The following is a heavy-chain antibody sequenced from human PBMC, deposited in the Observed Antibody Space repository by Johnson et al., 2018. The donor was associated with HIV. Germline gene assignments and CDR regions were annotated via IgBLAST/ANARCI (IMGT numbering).Heavy chain of an antibody. CDR1: GFTFSSYA. CDR3: AKPVLRYFDGSHAFDI. Sequence: VQLVESGGGVVQPGGSLRLSCAASGFTFSSYAMSWVRQAPGKGLEWVSAISGSGGSTYYGDSVKGRFTISRDNSKNTLYLQMNSLRAEDTAVYYCAKPVLRYFDGSHAFDIWGQGTMVTVSS. CDR2: ISGSGGST. J-gene: IGHJ3*02. V-gene: IGHV3-23*04. D-gene: IGHD3-9*01.